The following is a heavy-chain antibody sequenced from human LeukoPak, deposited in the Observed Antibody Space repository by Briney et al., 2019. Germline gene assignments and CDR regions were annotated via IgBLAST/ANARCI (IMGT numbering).Heavy chain of an antibody. D-gene: IGHD6-13*01. V-gene: IGHV3-13*01. CDR3: ARGGRGSSWFDN. Sequence: GGSLRLSCAASGFTFKSYDMHWVRQAAGEGLEWVSAIGTAGDTYYPGSVKGRFTISRENAKNSLYLQMNSLRAGDTAVYYCARGGRGSSWFDNWGQGTLVTVSS. CDR2: IGTAGDT. CDR1: GFTFKSYD. J-gene: IGHJ4*02.